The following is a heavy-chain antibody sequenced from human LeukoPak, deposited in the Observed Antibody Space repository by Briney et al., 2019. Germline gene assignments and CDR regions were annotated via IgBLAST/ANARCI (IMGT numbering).Heavy chain of an antibody. Sequence: SETLSLTCTVSGYSISSGYYWGWIRQPPGKGLEWIGSIYHSGSTYYNPSLKSRVTISVDTSKNQFSLKLSSVTAADTAVYYCARAGYYDSSGYYGGDYWGQGTLVTVSS. CDR3: ARAGYYDSSGYYGGDY. CDR2: IYHSGST. V-gene: IGHV4-38-2*02. J-gene: IGHJ4*02. D-gene: IGHD3-22*01. CDR1: GYSISSGYY.